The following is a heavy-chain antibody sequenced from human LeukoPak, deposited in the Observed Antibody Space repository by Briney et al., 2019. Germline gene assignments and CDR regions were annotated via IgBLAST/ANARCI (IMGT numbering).Heavy chain of an antibody. J-gene: IGHJ3*02. V-gene: IGHV3-30*18. CDR2: ISYDESNK. Sequence: GRSLRLSCAASGFTFSSYGMHWVRQAPGKGLEWVAVISYDESNKYYADSVKGRFTISRDNSKNTLYLQMNSLRAEDTAVYYCAKEAVNYYDSSAYFDDAFDIWGQGTMVTVSS. CDR3: AKEAVNYYDSSAYFDDAFDI. CDR1: GFTFSSYG. D-gene: IGHD3-22*01.